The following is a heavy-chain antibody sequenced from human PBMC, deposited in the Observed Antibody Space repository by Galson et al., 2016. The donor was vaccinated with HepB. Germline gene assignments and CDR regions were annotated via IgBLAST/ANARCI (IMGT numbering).Heavy chain of an antibody. V-gene: IGHV3-64*01. CDR2: IKSNGDTT. J-gene: IGHJ4*02. CDR3: ARDHFYDSRGYYLDY. Sequence: SLRLSCAASGFTFSTYTMHWVRQAPGRGPEYVSAIKSNGDTTYYANSVKGRFTISRDNSKNMLYLQMGSLRAEDTAIYYCARDHFYDSRGYYLDYWGQGTLATVSS. D-gene: IGHD3-22*01. CDR1: GFTFSTYT.